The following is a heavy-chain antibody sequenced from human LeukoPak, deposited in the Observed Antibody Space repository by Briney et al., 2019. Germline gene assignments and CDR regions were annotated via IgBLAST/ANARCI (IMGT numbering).Heavy chain of an antibody. CDR3: ARGDSSGVPDY. CDR1: GFTFSDSF. CDR2: ISHSGSNL. J-gene: IGHJ4*02. D-gene: IGHD3-22*01. Sequence: GGSLRLSCAASGFTFSDSFMNWIRQAPGKGLEWLSYISHSGSNLDYAESVRGRFTISRDDANHSLYLQINSLRAEDTAVYYCARGDSSGVPDYWGQGTLVTVSS. V-gene: IGHV3-11*01.